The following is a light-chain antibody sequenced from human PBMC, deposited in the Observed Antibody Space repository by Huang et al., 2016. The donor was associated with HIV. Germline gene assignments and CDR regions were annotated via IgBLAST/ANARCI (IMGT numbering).Light chain of an antibody. CDR3: QQYDGLPYT. J-gene: IGKJ2*01. V-gene: IGKV1-33*01. Sequence: DIQMTQSPSSLSTFIGDKVTITCKASQDIGNYLNWYQQRPGKAPKILIYDASSLETGVTSRFSGGGSGTTFTFTITNLRPEDVATYYCQQYDGLPYTFGQGTLIEI. CDR1: QDIGNY. CDR2: DAS.